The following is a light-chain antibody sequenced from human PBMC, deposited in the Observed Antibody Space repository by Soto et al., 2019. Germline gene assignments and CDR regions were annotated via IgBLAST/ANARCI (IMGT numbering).Light chain of an antibody. Sequence: LTQPASVSGSPGQSITISCSGTTTDVGGYNYVSWYQHHPGKAPQLIIYEVTKRPSGVSDRFSGSRSGYTASLTISGLQAKDEADYYCSSYASSRNFVFGTGTKVTVL. V-gene: IGLV2-14*01. J-gene: IGLJ1*01. CDR3: SSYASSRNFV. CDR2: EVT. CDR1: TTDVGGYNY.